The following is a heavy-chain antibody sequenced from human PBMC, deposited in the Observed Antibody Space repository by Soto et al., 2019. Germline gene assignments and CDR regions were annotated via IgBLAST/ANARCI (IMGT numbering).Heavy chain of an antibody. J-gene: IGHJ6*02. CDR3: ARLAAAGTPIAYYYGMDV. CDR1: GASISPYC. CDR2: IKHSGST. V-gene: IGHV4-4*07. Sequence: QVQLQESGPGLVKPSETLSLTCTVSGASISPYCWSWIRQPAGEGLQWIGRIKHSGSTDFNPSLKSRVTMSVDTSTNQFSLKLSSLTAADTAVYYCARLAAAGTPIAYYYGMDVWGQGTTVTVSS. D-gene: IGHD6-13*01.